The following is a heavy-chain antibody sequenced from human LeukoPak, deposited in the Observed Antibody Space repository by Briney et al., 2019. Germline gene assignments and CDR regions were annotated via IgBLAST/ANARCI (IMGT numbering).Heavy chain of an antibody. D-gene: IGHD2-2*01. CDR3: TRHSRRFCNGPSCYAGWFDP. CDR2: IDPLDSYT. Sequence: GESLKISCQGSGYTFSTYWISWVRQMPGKGLEWMGKIDPLDSYTNYSPSFQGHVTMSVDKSINTAYLQWSSLKASDTAIYYCTRHSRRFCNGPSCYAGWFDPWGQGTLVTVS. CDR1: GYTFSTYW. J-gene: IGHJ5*02. V-gene: IGHV5-10-1*01.